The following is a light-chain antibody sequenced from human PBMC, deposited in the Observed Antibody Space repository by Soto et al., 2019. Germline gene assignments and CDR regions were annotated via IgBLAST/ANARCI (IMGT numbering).Light chain of an antibody. CDR1: QGISNY. CDR2: AAS. Sequence: DIQMTQSPYSLSASVGDRVTITCRASQGISNYLAWYQQKPGKVPKLLIYAASTLQLVVPSRFSGSGSGTDFTLTISSLQPEDVATYYCQKHNSAPFTFGPGTKVDIK. CDR3: QKHNSAPFT. V-gene: IGKV1-27*01. J-gene: IGKJ3*01.